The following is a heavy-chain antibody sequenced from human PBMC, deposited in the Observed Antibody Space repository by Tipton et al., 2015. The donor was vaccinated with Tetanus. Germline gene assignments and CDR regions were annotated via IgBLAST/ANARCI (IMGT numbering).Heavy chain of an antibody. D-gene: IGHD5-18*01. J-gene: IGHJ6*02. Sequence: TLSLTCTVSGGSIRSGSYQWNWIRQPPGKGLEWLAYTSPSGRTNSNYSLKSRITISQDMSQNQFSLRLASVTAADTAVYYCARVGISQNAYSYVYHGLDVWGQGTTVTVSS. CDR2: TSPSGRT. CDR3: ARVGISQNAYSYVYHGLDV. V-gene: IGHV4-61*01. CDR1: GGSIRSGSYQ.